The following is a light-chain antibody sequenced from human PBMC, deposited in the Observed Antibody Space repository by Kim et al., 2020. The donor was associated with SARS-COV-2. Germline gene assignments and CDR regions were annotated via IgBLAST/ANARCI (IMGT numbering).Light chain of an antibody. Sequence: ALVQTVRITCQGDSLRIYYASWYQQKPGQAPKLVIYGKNNRPSGIPDRFSGSSSGTSASLTITGAQAEDEGDFYCNSRDSGGHHVIFGGGTRLTVL. CDR3: NSRDSGGHHVI. J-gene: IGLJ2*01. V-gene: IGLV3-19*01. CDR2: GKN. CDR1: SLRIYY.